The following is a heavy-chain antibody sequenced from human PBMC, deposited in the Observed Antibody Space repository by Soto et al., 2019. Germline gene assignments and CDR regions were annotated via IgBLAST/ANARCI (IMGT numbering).Heavy chain of an antibody. D-gene: IGHD3-22*01. CDR3: AIQSYYYDSSGYLGLDY. CDR1: GNTFTSYG. Sequence: GASVKVSCKASGNTFTSYGISWVRQAPGQGLEWMGWISAYNGNTKYEPKLQGRITMTTDSSTSTAYMELRSLRSDDTAVYYCAIQSYYYDSSGYLGLDYWGQGTLVTASS. J-gene: IGHJ4*02. CDR2: ISAYNGNT. V-gene: IGHV1-18*01.